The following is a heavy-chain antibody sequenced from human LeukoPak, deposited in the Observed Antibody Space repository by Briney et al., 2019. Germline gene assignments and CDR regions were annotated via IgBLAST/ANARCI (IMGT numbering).Heavy chain of an antibody. Sequence: SETLSPTCTVSGGSVSSTSYYWGWIRQPPGKGLEWIGSIYYSGSTHYNSSLKSRLTISVDTSKNQFSLKLSTVTAADTAVYYCARLAIRYFDWNAWYFDSWGQGTLVTVSS. D-gene: IGHD3-9*01. J-gene: IGHJ4*02. CDR1: GGSVSSTSYY. V-gene: IGHV4-39*01. CDR2: IYYSGST. CDR3: ARLAIRYFDWNAWYFDS.